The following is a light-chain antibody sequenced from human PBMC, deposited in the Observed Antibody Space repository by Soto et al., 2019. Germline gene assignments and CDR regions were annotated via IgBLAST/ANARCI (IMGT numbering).Light chain of an antibody. CDR1: RSDIGRYDY. J-gene: IGLJ1*01. CDR3: CSYPGTNNFV. CDR2: EVT. V-gene: IGLV2-8*01. Sequence: QSVLTQPPSASGSPGQSVTISCTGTRSDIGRYDYVSWYQQHPGKAPKLMIYEVTKRPSGVPDRFSGSKSGNTASLTVSGLQAEDEADYYCCSYPGTNNFVFGAGTKLTVL.